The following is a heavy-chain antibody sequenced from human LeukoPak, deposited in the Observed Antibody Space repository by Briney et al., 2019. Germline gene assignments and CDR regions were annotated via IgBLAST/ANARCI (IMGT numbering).Heavy chain of an antibody. Sequence: GGSLRLSCAASGFTLSDAWMTWVRQAPGKGLEWVSYISNDGSNKYYGDSVKGRFTISRDNSKNRLYLQMNSLRVEDTAVYYFAKGVQYGAEWGRFDYWGQGTLVTVSS. CDR1: GFTLSDAW. D-gene: IGHD3-3*01. J-gene: IGHJ4*02. CDR3: AKGVQYGAEWGRFDY. V-gene: IGHV3-30*18. CDR2: ISNDGSNK.